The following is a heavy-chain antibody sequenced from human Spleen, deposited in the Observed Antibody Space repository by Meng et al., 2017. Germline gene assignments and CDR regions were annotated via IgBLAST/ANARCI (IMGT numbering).Heavy chain of an antibody. D-gene: IGHD4-17*01. Sequence: GGSLRLSCAASGFSVSDYYMSWIRQAPGKGLEWVSYISSSGSTIYYADSVKGRFTISRDNSKNTLYLQMNSLRAEDTAVYYCANGGDLKLDYWGQGTLVTVSS. CDR2: ISSSGSTI. V-gene: IGHV3-11*01. CDR1: GFSVSDYY. CDR3: ANGGDLKLDY. J-gene: IGHJ4*02.